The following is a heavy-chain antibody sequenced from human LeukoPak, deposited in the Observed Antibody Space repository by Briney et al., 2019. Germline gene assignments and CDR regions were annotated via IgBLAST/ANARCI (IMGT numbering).Heavy chain of an antibody. J-gene: IGHJ4*02. CDR2: VDPSNDDT. CDR3: ARSLFVAFTD. CDR1: GYTFTDHS. Sequence: ASVKVSCKASGYTFTDHSIHWVRQAPGQGLEWMGYVDPSNDDTNYAPKFHDRVTMTGDTSIRTAYMELSRLTSDYTAVYYCARSLFVAFTDWGQGTLVIVSS. V-gene: IGHV1-2*02. D-gene: IGHD2-21*01.